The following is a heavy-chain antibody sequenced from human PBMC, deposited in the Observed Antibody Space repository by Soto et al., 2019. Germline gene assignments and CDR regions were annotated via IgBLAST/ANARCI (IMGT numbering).Heavy chain of an antibody. D-gene: IGHD5-18*01. V-gene: IGHV4-39*01. CDR2: IYYSGST. CDR3: ARQGGYSYGYPKIDY. J-gene: IGHJ4*02. CDR1: GFSISSSSYY. Sequence: SETLSLTCTFSGFSISSSSYYWGWIRQPPGKGLEWIGSIYYSGSTYYNPSLKSRVTISVDTSKNQFSLKLSSVTAADTAVYYCARQGGYSYGYPKIDYWGQGTLVTVSS.